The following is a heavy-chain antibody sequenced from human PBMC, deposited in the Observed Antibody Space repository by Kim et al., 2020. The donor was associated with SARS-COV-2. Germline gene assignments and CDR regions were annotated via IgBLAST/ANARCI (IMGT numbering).Heavy chain of an antibody. Sequence: GESLKISCKGSGYSFTTYWIGWVRQMPGKGLEWMGIIYPGDSDTRYSPSVQGQVTISADKSISTAYLQWSSLQASDTAIYYCVRRVGATHFDYWGQGTQVTVAS. CDR3: VRRVGATHFDY. D-gene: IGHD1-26*01. V-gene: IGHV5-51*01. CDR1: GYSFTTYW. CDR2: IYPGDSDT. J-gene: IGHJ4*02.